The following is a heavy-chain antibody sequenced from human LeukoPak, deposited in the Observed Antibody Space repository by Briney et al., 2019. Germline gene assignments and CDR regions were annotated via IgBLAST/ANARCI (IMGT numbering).Heavy chain of an antibody. CDR3: AKEAGYSSSWSRNYYYYYGMDV. CDR1: GFTFSSYG. D-gene: IGHD6-13*01. CDR2: ISYDGSNK. Sequence: GRSLRLSCAASGFTFSSYGMHWVRQAPGKGLEWVAVISYDGSNKYYADSVKGRFTISRDNSKNTLYLQMNSLRAEDTAVYYCAKEAGYSSSWSRNYYYYYGMDVQGQGTTVTVSS. V-gene: IGHV3-30*18. J-gene: IGHJ6*02.